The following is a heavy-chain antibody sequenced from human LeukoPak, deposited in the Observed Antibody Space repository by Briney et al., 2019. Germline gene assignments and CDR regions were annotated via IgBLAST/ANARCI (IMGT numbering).Heavy chain of an antibody. CDR3: ASYGGIHFDY. CDR1: DYSFSSGYY. J-gene: IGHJ4*02. V-gene: IGHV4-38-2*01. Sequence: SETLSLTCAAPDYSFSSGYYWGWIRQPPGKGLEWIGTIYHSGSTYYNPALKSRVTISVDTSKNQFSLKLSSVTAADTAVYYCASYGGIHFDYWGQGTLVTVSS. CDR2: IYHSGST. D-gene: IGHD4-23*01.